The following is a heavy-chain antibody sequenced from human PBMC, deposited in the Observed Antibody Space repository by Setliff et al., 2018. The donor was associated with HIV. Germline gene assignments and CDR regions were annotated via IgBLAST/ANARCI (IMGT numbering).Heavy chain of an antibody. D-gene: IGHD3-9*01. CDR3: ARLRYYDILTGYAFDY. J-gene: IGHJ4*02. CDR2: IFYSGST. Sequence: LSLTCTVSGGSISSDSYYWGWIRQPPGKGLEWIGSIFYSGSTDYNPSLKSRVTMSVDTSKNQFSLKLSSVTAADTAVYYCARLRYYDILTGYAFDYWGQGTLVTVSS. CDR1: GGSISSDSYY. V-gene: IGHV4-39*01.